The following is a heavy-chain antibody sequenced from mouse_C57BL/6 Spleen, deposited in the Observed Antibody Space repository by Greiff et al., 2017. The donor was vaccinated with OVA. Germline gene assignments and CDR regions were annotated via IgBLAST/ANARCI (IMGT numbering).Heavy chain of an antibody. CDR2: INPSTGGT. J-gene: IGHJ2*01. CDR3: AVYYGKPCDY. D-gene: IGHD2-1*01. CDR1: GYSFTGYY. Sequence: VQLQQSGPELVKPGASVKISCKASGYSFTGYYMNWVKQSPEKSLEWIGEINPSTGGTTYNQKFKAKATLTVDKSSSTAYMQLKSLTSEDSAVYYCAVYYGKPCDYWGQGTTLTVSS. V-gene: IGHV1-42*01.